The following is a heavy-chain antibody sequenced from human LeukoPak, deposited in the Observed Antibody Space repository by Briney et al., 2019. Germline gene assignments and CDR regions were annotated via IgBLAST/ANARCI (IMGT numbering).Heavy chain of an antibody. CDR1: GFTFGSYA. CDR3: AKGSRGSCSRTYCCPFDY. Sequence: PGGSLRLSCAASGFTFGSYAMSWVRQIPGKGLEWVSAISGSDAGTYYADSVKGRFTISRDNSKNTLYLQMNRLRAEDTAVYYCAKGSRGSCSRTYCCPFDYWGQGTLVTVSS. CDR2: ISGSDAGT. J-gene: IGHJ4*02. V-gene: IGHV3-23*01. D-gene: IGHD2-2*01.